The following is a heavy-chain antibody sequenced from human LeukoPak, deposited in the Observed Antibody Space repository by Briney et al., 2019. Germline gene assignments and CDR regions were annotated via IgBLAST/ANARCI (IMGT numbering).Heavy chain of an antibody. CDR3: ANSYTSSSRTPFDC. V-gene: IGHV3-23*01. J-gene: IGHJ4*02. D-gene: IGHD6-6*01. CDR2: ISGGGGST. CDR1: GFTFSSYA. Sequence: GGSLRLSCAASGFTFSSYAMTWVRHAPGKGLEWVSAISGGGGSTYHADSVKGRFTIYRDNSKNTLYLQMDSLRAEDTAVYYCANSYTSSSRTPFDCWGQGTLVTVSS.